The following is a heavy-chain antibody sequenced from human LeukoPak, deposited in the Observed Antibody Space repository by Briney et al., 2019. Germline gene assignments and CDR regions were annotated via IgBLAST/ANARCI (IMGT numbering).Heavy chain of an antibody. D-gene: IGHD5-18*01. CDR3: ASGGYSYGYLNDY. V-gene: IGHV1-69*05. CDR1: GGTFSSYA. J-gene: IGHJ4*02. CDR2: IIPIFGTA. Sequence: SVKVSCKASGGTFSSYAISWVRQAPGQGLEWMGGIIPIFGTANYAQKFQGRVTITTDESTSTAYMELSSLRSEDTAVYYCASGGYSYGYLNDYWGQGTLVTVCS.